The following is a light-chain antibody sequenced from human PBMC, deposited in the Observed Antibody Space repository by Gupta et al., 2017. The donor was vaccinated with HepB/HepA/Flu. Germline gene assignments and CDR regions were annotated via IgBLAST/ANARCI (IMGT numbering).Light chain of an antibody. CDR1: SRDVGGYNY. V-gene: IGLV2-8*01. CDR3: SAYAGSNNLV. CDR2: EVS. Sequence: QSPLPQPPSASPSPGPSVTISCTGTSRDVGGYNYVSWYQQNPGKAPKRMTYEVSKRPSGVPDRFSGAKAGNTASRNDSGLQAEDEADYYCSAYAGSNNLVFGGGTKLTVL. J-gene: IGLJ3*02.